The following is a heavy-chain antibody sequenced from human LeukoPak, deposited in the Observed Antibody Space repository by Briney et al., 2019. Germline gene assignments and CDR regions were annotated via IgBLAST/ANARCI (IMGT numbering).Heavy chain of an antibody. CDR2: ISSSSSTI. Sequence: GESLTLSCAASGFTFSTYSMNWVRQAQGKGMEWVSYISSSSSTIYYADSVKGRFTISRDNAKNSLYLQMNSLRDEDTAVYYCARGSTIFGGQGTLVTVSS. V-gene: IGHV3-48*02. J-gene: IGHJ4*02. CDR3: ARGSTIF. CDR1: GFTFSTYS. D-gene: IGHD3-9*01.